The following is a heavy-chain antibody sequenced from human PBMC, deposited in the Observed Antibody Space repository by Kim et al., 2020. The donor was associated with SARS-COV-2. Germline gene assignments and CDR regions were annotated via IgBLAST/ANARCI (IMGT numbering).Heavy chain of an antibody. V-gene: IGHV5-51*01. D-gene: IGHD6-13*01. J-gene: IGHJ6*02. Sequence: GESLKISCKGSGYSFTSYWIGWVRQMPGKGLEWMGIIYPGDSDTRYSPSFQGQVTLPADKSISTAYLQWSSLKASDTAMYYCARRGELVGDAAGTVYDYYGMDVXGQGTXVTXSS. CDR3: ARRGELVGDAAGTVYDYYGMDV. CDR1: GYSFTSYW. CDR2: IYPGDSDT.